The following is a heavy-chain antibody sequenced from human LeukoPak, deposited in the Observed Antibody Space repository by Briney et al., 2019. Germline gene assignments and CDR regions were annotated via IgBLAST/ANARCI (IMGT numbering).Heavy chain of an antibody. J-gene: IGHJ4*02. CDR1: GFTFSTYG. CDR2: IWYDGSKK. Sequence: GGSLRLSCAASGFTFSTYGMNWVRRAPGKGLEWVAVIWYDGSKKYYADSVKGRFTISRDNPKNTLYLQMNSLRAEDTAVYYCARDGDFEKPFFDYWGQGTLVTVSS. D-gene: IGHD4-17*01. CDR3: ARDGDFEKPFFDY. V-gene: IGHV3-33*01.